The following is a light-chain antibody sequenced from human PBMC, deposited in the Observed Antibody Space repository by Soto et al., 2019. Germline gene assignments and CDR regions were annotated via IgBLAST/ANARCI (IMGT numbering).Light chain of an antibody. J-gene: IGKJ4*01. CDR2: SAS. Sequence: EVLMTQSPATLSVSPGERATLSCRASQSVGIKLAWYQQKPGQAPRLLMYSASTRATGIAARFSGGGSGTDFTLTISSLQSEDFAVYYCQQYGSSPLTFGGGTKVDIK. CDR3: QQYGSSPLT. CDR1: QSVGIK. V-gene: IGKV3-15*01.